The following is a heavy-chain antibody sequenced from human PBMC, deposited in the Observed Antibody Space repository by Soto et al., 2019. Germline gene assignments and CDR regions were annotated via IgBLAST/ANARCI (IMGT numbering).Heavy chain of an antibody. CDR1: GFTFSSYA. CDR3: AKMATIEHYYYYYGMDV. V-gene: IGHV3-30-3*02. J-gene: IGHJ6*02. Sequence: GGSLRLSCAASGFTFSSYAMHWVRQAPGKGLEWVAVISYDGSNKYYADSVKGRFTISGDNSKSTLYLQMNSLRAEDTAVYYCAKMATIEHYYYYYGMDVWGQGTTVTVSS. CDR2: ISYDGSNK. D-gene: IGHD5-12*01.